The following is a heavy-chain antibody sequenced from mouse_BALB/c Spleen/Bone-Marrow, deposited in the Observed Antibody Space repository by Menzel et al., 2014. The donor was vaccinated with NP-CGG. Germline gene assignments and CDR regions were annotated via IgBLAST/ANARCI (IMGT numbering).Heavy chain of an antibody. V-gene: IGHV1-82*01. J-gene: IGHJ1*01. D-gene: IGHD2-1*01. CDR2: IYPGDGDT. Sequence: VKLVESGPELVKPGASVKISCKASGYAFSSSWMNWVKQRPGQGLEWIGRIYPGDGDTNYNGKFKDKATLTADKSSSTAYMQLSSPTSVDSAVYFCARHAYGNSYWYFDVWGAGTTVTVSS. CDR3: ARHAYGNSYWYFDV. CDR1: GYAFSSSW.